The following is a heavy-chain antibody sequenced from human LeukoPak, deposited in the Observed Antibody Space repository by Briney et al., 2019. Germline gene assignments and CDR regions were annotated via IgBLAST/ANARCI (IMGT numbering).Heavy chain of an antibody. CDR1: GFTFSSYG. CDR2: ISYDASNK. J-gene: IGHJ4*02. CDR3: AKSHGYSYGFDY. D-gene: IGHD5-18*01. Sequence: GGSLRLSCAASGFTFSSYGMHWVRQAPGKGLEWVAVISYDASNKYNADSVKGRFTISRDNSKNTLYLQMNSLRAEDTAVYYCAKSHGYSYGFDYWGQGTLVTVSS. V-gene: IGHV3-30*18.